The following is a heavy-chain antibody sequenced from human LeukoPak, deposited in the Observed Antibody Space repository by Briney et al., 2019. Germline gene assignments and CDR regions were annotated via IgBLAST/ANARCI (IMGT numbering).Heavy chain of an antibody. CDR2: ISSSSSYI. CDR3: ARDKIAVAAPNWFDP. J-gene: IGHJ5*02. Sequence: GGSLRLSCAASGFTFSSYSMNWVRQAPGKGLEWVSSISSSSSYIYYADSVKGRFTISRDNAKNSLYLQMNSLRAEDTAVYYCARDKIAVAAPNWFDPWGQGTLVTVSS. D-gene: IGHD6-19*01. CDR1: GFTFSSYS. V-gene: IGHV3-21*01.